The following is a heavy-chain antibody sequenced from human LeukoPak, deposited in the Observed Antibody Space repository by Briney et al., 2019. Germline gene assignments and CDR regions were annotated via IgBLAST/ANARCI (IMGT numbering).Heavy chain of an antibody. J-gene: IGHJ6*04. D-gene: IGHD1-7*01. Sequence: SQTLSLTSNVSAPSVTSWSFSWHWLRHPLAGRLSYIGRIYSINLANYNTSLRSRVTISMDTSKNQFSLTLSSVTAADTGVYSCARATRWDYQYYPSTWGKGTTVTVSS. V-gene: IGHV4-61*02. CDR2: IYSINLA. CDR1: APSVTSWSFS. CDR3: ARATRWDYQYYPST.